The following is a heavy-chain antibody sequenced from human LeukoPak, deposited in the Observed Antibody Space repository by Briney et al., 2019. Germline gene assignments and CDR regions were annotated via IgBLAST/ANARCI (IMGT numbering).Heavy chain of an antibody. CDR2: IIPIFGTA. V-gene: IGHV1-69*05. Sequence: SVKVSCKASGGTFSSYAISWVRQAPGQGLEWMGGIIPIFGTANYAQKFQGRVTITTDESTSTAYMELSSLRSEDTAVYYCASSIVVVPAGLGGWFDPWGQGTLVTVSS. CDR1: GGTFSSYA. D-gene: IGHD2-2*01. J-gene: IGHJ5*02. CDR3: ASSIVVVPAGLGGWFDP.